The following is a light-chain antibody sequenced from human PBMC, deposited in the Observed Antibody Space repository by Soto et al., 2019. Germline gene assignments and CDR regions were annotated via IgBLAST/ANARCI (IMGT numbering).Light chain of an antibody. CDR2: GAS. V-gene: IGKV3-15*01. J-gene: IGKJ1*01. Sequence: EMVLAQSPATLSLSPGERATLSCRSSQSVSSSYLAWYQQKPGQAPRLLISGASTRAAGISDRFRGSGSGTEFTLTISSLRSEDSAIYYCQQYFEWPPMTFGQGTKVDI. CDR1: QSVSSSY. CDR3: QQYFEWPPMT.